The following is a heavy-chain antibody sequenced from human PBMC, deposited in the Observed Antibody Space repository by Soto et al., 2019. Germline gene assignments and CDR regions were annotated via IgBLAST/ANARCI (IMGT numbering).Heavy chain of an antibody. CDR3: ARSSHYGDGGDY. CDR1: GGSISSSSYY. CDR2: IYYSGST. V-gene: IGHV4-39*07. Sequence: SETLSLTCTVSGGSISSSSYYWGWIRQPPGKGLEWIGSIYYSGSTYYNPSLKSRVTISVDTSKNQFSLKLSSVTAADTAVYYCARSSHYGDGGDYWGQGTLVTVSS. D-gene: IGHD4-17*01. J-gene: IGHJ4*02.